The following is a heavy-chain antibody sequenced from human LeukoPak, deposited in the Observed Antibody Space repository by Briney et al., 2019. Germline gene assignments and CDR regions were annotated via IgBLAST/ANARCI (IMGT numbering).Heavy chain of an antibody. D-gene: IGHD3-10*01. J-gene: IGHJ4*02. CDR2: IIPIFGTA. CDR1: GGTFSSCA. CDR3: ARAGLDYGSVDY. Sequence: SVKVSCKASGGTFSSCAISWVRQAPGQGLEWMGGIIPIFGTANYAQKFQGRVTITADESTSTAYMELSSLRSEDTAVYYCARAGLDYGSVDYWGQGTLVTVSS. V-gene: IGHV1-69*13.